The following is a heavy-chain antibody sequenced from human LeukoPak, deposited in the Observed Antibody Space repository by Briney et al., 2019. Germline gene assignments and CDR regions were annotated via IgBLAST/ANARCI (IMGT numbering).Heavy chain of an antibody. J-gene: IGHJ4*02. Sequence: PGGSLRLSCEASGFTFSDFYMTWLRQAPGKGLEWVSYISGSGSDIKYADSVKGRFSISRDNAVNTLYLQMNSLRAEDTAMYYCSRDPRLVDYWGQGTLVTVSS. CDR1: GFTFSDFY. CDR3: SRDPRLVDY. CDR2: ISGSGSDI. V-gene: IGHV3-11*01.